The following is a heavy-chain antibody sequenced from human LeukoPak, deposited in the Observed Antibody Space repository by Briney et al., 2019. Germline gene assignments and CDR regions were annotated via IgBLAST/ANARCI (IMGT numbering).Heavy chain of an antibody. CDR3: ATRLPGIAAAFDY. V-gene: IGHV4-39*01. CDR2: IYYSGST. D-gene: IGHD6-13*01. CDR1: GGSISSSSYY. J-gene: IGHJ4*02. Sequence: SETLSLTCTVSGGSISSSSYYWGWIRQPPGKGLEWIGSIYYSGSTYYNPSLKSRVTISVDTSKNQFSLKLSSVTAADTAVYYCATRLPGIAAAFDYWGQGTLVTVSS.